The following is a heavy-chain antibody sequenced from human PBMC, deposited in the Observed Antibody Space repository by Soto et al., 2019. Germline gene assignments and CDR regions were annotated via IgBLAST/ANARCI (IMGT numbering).Heavy chain of an antibody. CDR3: ARDLSIAVAGTFTWFDP. J-gene: IGHJ5*02. V-gene: IGHV1-46*01. D-gene: IGHD6-19*01. CDR2: INPSGGST. CDR1: GYTFTSYY. Sequence: ASVKVSWKASGYTFTSYYMHWVRQAPGQGLDWMGIINPSGGSTSYAQKFQGRVTMTRDTSTSTVYMELSSLRSEDTAVYYCARDLSIAVAGTFTWFDPWGQGTLVTVSS.